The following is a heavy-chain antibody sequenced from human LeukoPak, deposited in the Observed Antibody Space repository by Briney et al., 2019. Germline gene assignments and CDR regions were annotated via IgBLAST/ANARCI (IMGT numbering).Heavy chain of an antibody. CDR3: ARRSSSWYSKIDS. CDR2: IYYSGST. D-gene: IGHD6-13*01. CDR1: GGSISSSSYY. J-gene: IGHJ4*02. Sequence: SETLSLTCTVSGGSISSSSYYWGWIRQPPGKGLEWIGNIYYSGSTYYNPSLKSRVTISEDTSKNQFSLKLSSVTVADTAVYYCARRSSSWYSKIDSWGQGTLVTVSS. V-gene: IGHV4-39*01.